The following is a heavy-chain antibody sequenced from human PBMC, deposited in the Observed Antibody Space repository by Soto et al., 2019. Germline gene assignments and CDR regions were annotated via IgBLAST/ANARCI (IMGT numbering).Heavy chain of an antibody. CDR1: GFTFSSYG. CDR2: IWYDGSNK. V-gene: IGHV3-33*01. CDR3: ARDFSSSRGLTHFDY. Sequence: PGGSLRLSCAASGFTFSSYGMHWVRQAPGKGLEWVAVIWYDGSNKYYADSVKGRFTISRDNSKNTLYLQMNSLRAEDTAVYYCARDFSSSRGLTHFDYWGQGTLVTVSS. D-gene: IGHD6-6*01. J-gene: IGHJ4*02.